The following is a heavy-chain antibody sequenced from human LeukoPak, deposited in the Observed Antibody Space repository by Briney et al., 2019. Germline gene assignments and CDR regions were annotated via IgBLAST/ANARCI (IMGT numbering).Heavy chain of an antibody. D-gene: IGHD2-15*01. V-gene: IGHV3-48*03. CDR2: ISSSGSTI. Sequence: GGSLRLSCAASGFTFSSYEMNWVRQAPGKGLEWVSYISSSGSTIYYADSVKGRFTISRDNAKNSLYLQMNSLRAEGTAVYYCARAFKYCSGGSCYDYYYYYGMDVWGQGTTVTVSS. J-gene: IGHJ6*02. CDR1: GFTFSSYE. CDR3: ARAFKYCSGGSCYDYYYYYGMDV.